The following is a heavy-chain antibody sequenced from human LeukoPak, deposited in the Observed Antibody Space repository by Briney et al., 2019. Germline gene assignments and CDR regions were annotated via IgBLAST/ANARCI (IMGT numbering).Heavy chain of an antibody. J-gene: IGHJ3*02. CDR2: SYYSGST. CDR3: ARQSISARRAFDI. Sequence: SETLSLTCSVSGGSISSYYWSWIRQPPGKGLEYIGYSYYSGSTDYNPSFKSRVTISVDTSNQFSLMLTSVTAADTAVYYCARQSISARRAFDIWGQGTMVTVSS. CDR1: GGSISSYY. V-gene: IGHV4-59*08. D-gene: IGHD6-6*01.